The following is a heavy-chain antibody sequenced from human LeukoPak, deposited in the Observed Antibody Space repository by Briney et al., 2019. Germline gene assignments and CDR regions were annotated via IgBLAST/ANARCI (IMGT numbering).Heavy chain of an antibody. D-gene: IGHD6-19*01. J-gene: IGHJ4*02. CDR3: ARVEYSSGWAADY. CDR1: GFTFSSYS. Sequence: GGSLRLSCAPSGFTFSSYSMNWVRQAPGEGLEWVSSISSSSSYIYYADSVKGRFAISRDNGKNALYLQMNSLRAEDTAVYYCARVEYSSGWAADYWGQGTLVTVSS. CDR2: ISSSSSYI. V-gene: IGHV3-21*01.